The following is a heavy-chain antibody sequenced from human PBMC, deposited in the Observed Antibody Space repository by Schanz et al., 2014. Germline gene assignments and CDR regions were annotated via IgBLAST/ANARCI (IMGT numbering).Heavy chain of an antibody. Sequence: EVQLVESGGGLVQPGGSLRLSCSASGFTFSIYAMHWVRQAPGKGLEWVSYVSRSTPDIYYADSVKGRFTMSRDNAKRSLFLQMNSLRVEDTAVYYCVRDSFFAFDYWGQGTLVTVSS. V-gene: IGHV3-48*04. CDR3: VRDSFFAFDY. CDR2: VSRSTPDI. D-gene: IGHD3-3*01. CDR1: GFTFSIYA. J-gene: IGHJ4*02.